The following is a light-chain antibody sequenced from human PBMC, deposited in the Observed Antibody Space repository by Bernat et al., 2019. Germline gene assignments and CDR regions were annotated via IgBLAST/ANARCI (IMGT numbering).Light chain of an antibody. Sequence: QSALTQPPSASGSPGQSVTISCTGTYSDIGSYDYVSWYQQHPGKAPKLMIYEVSKRPSGVPDRFSGSKSGNTASLTVSGLQAEDEADYYCSAYGGTNIYVLCGAGTKLTVL. V-gene: IGLV2-8*01. CDR3: SAYGGTNIYVL. CDR2: EVS. CDR1: YSDIGSYDY. J-gene: IGLJ2*01.